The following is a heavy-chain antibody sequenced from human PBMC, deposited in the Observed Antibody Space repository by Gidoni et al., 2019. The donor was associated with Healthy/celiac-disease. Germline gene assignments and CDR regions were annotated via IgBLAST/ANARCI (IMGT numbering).Heavy chain of an antibody. V-gene: IGHV3-72*01. D-gene: IGHD5-12*01. CDR2: TRNKANSYTT. CDR3: AREGRWLRTGAFDI. J-gene: IGHJ3*02. CDR1: GFTFSDHY. Sequence: EVQLVESGGGLVQPGGSLRLSCAASGFTFSDHYMDWVRQAPGKGLEWVGRTRNKANSYTTEYAASVKGRFTISRDDSKNSLYLQMNSLKTEDTAVYYCAREGRWLRTGAFDIWGQGTMVTVSS.